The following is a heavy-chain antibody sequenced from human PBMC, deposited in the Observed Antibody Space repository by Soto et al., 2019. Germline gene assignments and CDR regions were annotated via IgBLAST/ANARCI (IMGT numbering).Heavy chain of an antibody. CDR3: ASGRNGQLWSCYDY. Sequence: GASVKVSCKVSGYTLTELSMHWVRQAPGEGLEWMGGFDPEDGETIYAQKFQGRVTMTEDTSTDTAYMELSSLRSEDTAVYYCASGRNGQLWSCYDYWGQGTLVTVSS. CDR2: FDPEDGET. D-gene: IGHD5-18*01. CDR1: GYTLTELS. V-gene: IGHV1-24*01. J-gene: IGHJ4*02.